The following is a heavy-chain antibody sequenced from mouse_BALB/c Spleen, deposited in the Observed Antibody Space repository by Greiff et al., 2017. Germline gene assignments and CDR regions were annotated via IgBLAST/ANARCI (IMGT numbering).Heavy chain of an antibody. D-gene: IGHD2-10*01. CDR3: ARSPYYGNYVAY. J-gene: IGHJ3*01. CDR1: GFTFSSFG. V-gene: IGHV5-17*02. CDR2: ISSGSSTI. Sequence: DVQLVESGGGLVQPGGSRKLSCAASGFTFSSFGMHWVRQAPEKGLEWVAYISSGSSTIYYADTVKGRFTISRDNPKNTLFLQMTSLRSEDTAMYYCARSPYYGNYVAYWGQGTLVTVSA.